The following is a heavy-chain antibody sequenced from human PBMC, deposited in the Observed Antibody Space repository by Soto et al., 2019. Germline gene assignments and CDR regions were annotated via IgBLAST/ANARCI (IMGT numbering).Heavy chain of an antibody. J-gene: IGHJ3*02. D-gene: IGHD3-9*01. V-gene: IGHV3-9*01. Sequence: GGSLRLSCAASGFTFDDYAMHWVRQAPGKGLEWVSGISWNSGGIGYADSMKGRFTISRDNAKNSLYLQMNSLRAEDTALYYCAKVLISDRGAFDIWGQGTMVTVSS. CDR1: GFTFDDYA. CDR3: AKVLISDRGAFDI. CDR2: ISWNSGGI.